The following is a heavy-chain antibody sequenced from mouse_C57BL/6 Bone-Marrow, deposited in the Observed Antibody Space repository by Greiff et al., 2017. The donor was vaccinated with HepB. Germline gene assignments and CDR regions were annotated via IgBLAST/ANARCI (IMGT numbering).Heavy chain of an antibody. Sequence: VEPGASVKIPCKASGYTFTYYNMDWVKQSHGKSLEWIGDINPNNGGTIYNQKFKGKATLTVDKSSSTAYMELRSLTSEDTAVYYCARNYGSPHWYFDVWGTGTTVTVSS. CDR1: GYTFTYYN. CDR3: ARNYGSPHWYFDV. CDR2: INPNNGGT. V-gene: IGHV1-18*01. D-gene: IGHD1-1*01. J-gene: IGHJ1*03.